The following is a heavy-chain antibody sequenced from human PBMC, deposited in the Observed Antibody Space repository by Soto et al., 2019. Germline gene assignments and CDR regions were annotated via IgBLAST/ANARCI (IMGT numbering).Heavy chain of an antibody. V-gene: IGHV4-59*12. CDR3: ARVPDY. D-gene: IGHD2-2*01. Sequence: SETLSLTCTVSGGSISNYYWSWIRQPPGRGLEWIGHIFYSGSTNYNPALKSRVTISVDRSKNQFSLKLSSVTAADTAVYYCARVPDYWGQGTLVTVSS. J-gene: IGHJ4*02. CDR2: IFYSGST. CDR1: GGSISNYY.